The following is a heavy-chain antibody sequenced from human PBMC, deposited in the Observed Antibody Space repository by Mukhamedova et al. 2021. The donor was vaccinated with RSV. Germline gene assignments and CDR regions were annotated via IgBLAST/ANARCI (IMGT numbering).Heavy chain of an antibody. D-gene: IGHD3-22*01. Sequence: GLEWVSAISGSGGSTYYADSVKGRFTISRDNSKNTLYLQMNSLRAEDTAVYYCAKMGHITMIVVGIDWGQGTLVTASS. V-gene: IGHV3-23*01. CDR2: ISGSGGST. J-gene: IGHJ4*02. CDR3: AKMGHITMIVVGID.